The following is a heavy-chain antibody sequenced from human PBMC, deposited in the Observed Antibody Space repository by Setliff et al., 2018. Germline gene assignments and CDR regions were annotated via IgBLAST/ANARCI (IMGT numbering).Heavy chain of an antibody. Sequence: GGSLRLSCGASGFSFSKYWMYWVRQVPGRGLVWVSRINGDGTLTDYADSVRGLFTISRDNAKNTLYLQMNSLRAEDTAVYFCASIDWGENFYNTDVWGKGTTVTVSS. CDR2: INGDGTLT. J-gene: IGHJ6*03. D-gene: IGHD7-27*01. CDR3: ASIDWGENFYNTDV. CDR1: GFSFSKYW. V-gene: IGHV3-74*01.